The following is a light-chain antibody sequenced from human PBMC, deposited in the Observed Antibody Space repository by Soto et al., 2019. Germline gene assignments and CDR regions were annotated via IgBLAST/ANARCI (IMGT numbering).Light chain of an antibody. J-gene: IGKJ5*01. CDR1: QSISSW. CDR3: QQYNSYSIT. Sequence: DIHMTQSRSTLSASVLDRFTITCRASQSISSWLAWYQQKPGKAPKLLIYDASSLESGVPSRFSGSGSGTEFTLTISSLQPDDFATYYCQQYNSYSITFGQGTRLEIK. CDR2: DAS. V-gene: IGKV1-5*01.